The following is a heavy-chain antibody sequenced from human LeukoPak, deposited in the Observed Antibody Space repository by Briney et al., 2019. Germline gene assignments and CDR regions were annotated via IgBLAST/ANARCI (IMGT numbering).Heavy chain of an antibody. Sequence: GGSLRLSCAASGFSFSTTWMHWVRQAPGKGLLWLSVIRSDDGKTTNYADSVKGRFTISRDNAKNTLYLQMNSLRAEDTAVYYCARDRRWRSVVGANHDAFDIWGQGTMVTVSS. CDR2: IRSDDGKTT. V-gene: IGHV3-74*01. CDR3: ARDRRWRSVVGANHDAFDI. D-gene: IGHD1-26*01. CDR1: GFSFSTTW. J-gene: IGHJ3*02.